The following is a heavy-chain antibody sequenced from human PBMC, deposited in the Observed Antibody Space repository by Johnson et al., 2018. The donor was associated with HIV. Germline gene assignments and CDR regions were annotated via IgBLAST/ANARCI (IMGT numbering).Heavy chain of an antibody. J-gene: IGHJ3*02. V-gene: IGHV3-9*01. D-gene: IGHD6-19*01. CDR2: ISWNSGSI. Sequence: LLVESGGGLVQPGRSLRLSCAASGFTFDDYAMHWVRQAPGKGLEWVSGISWNSGSIGYADSVKGRFTISRDNAKNSLYLQMNSLRAEDTALYYCAKEWLYSSGWDAFDIWGQGTMVTVSS. CDR1: GFTFDDYA. CDR3: AKEWLYSSGWDAFDI.